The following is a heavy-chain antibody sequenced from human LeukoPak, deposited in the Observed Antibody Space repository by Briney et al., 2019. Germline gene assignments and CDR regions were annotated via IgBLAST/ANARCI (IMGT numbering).Heavy chain of an antibody. D-gene: IGHD2-21*01. CDR1: GGSISSHY. Sequence: PSETLSLTCTVSGGSISSHYWSWIRLPAGEGLEWIGRIFNSGNINYNPSLESRDTMSVDTSKNQVSLRLSSVTAADTAVYYCARDDLPYSVHHGMDVWGQGTTVTVSS. CDR3: ARDDLPYSVHHGMDV. V-gene: IGHV4-4*07. CDR2: IFNSGNI. J-gene: IGHJ6*02.